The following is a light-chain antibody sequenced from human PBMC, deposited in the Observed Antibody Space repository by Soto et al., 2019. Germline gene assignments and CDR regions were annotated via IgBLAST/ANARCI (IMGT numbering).Light chain of an antibody. CDR3: QQYGSSPFT. V-gene: IGKV3-20*01. CDR1: QSVSSSY. Sequence: EIVLTQSPGTLSLSPGERATLSCRASQSVSSSYLAWYQQKPGQAPRLLIYGASSRATGIPDRFSGSVSGTDFTLTISRLAPEDFAVYYCQQYGSSPFTFGPGTKVDIK. CDR2: GAS. J-gene: IGKJ3*01.